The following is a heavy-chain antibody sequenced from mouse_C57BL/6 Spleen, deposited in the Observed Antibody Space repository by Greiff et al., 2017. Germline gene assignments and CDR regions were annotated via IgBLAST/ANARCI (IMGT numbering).Heavy chain of an antibody. CDR2: INPSTGGT. D-gene: IGHD6-5*01. CDR1: GYSFTGYY. Sequence: VQLQQSGPELVKPGASVKISCKASGYSFTGYYMNWVKQSPEKSLEWIGEINPSTGGTTYNQKFKAKATLTVDKSSSTAYMQLKSLTSEDSAVYYCARSLLRDFDYWGQGTTLTVSS. V-gene: IGHV1-42*01. CDR3: ARSLLRDFDY. J-gene: IGHJ2*01.